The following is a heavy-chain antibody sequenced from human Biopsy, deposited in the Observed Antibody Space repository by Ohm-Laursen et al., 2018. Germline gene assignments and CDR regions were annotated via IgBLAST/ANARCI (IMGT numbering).Heavy chain of an antibody. CDR2: IYNTETT. CDR3: ARHPTGFWFDP. J-gene: IGHJ5*02. Sequence: WLRQPPGKGLEWIGSIYNTETTFYNPSLKSRVTISVDTSTNQFSLKVSSVTAADTALYFCARHPTGFWFDPWGHGTLVTVSS. V-gene: IGHV4-39*01.